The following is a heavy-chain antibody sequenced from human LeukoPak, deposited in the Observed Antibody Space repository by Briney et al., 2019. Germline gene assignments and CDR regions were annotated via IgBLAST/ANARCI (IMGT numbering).Heavy chain of an antibody. V-gene: IGHV3-30*02. D-gene: IGHD3-22*01. CDR3: AKSLIVGYYDSSGYPPDY. Sequence: GGSLRLSCTASGFTFSSFGMHWVRHAPGKGLEWVAFIRYDGSNKYYADSVKGRFTISRDNSKNTLYLQMNSLRAEDTAVYYCAKSLIVGYYDSSGYPPDYWGQGTLVTVSS. CDR1: GFTFSSFG. CDR2: IRYDGSNK. J-gene: IGHJ4*02.